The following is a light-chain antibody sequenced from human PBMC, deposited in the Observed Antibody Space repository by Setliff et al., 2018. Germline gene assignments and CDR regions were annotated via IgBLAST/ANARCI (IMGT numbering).Light chain of an antibody. CDR3: SSYTNSNTYV. CDR2: DVS. V-gene: IGLV2-14*03. Sequence: QSVLTQPASVSGSPGQSITISCSGTSNDVGSYDFVSWYQQHPGKAPKLIIYDVSNRPSGVSDRFSGSKAGNTASLTISGLQAGDEADYYCSSYTNSNTYVFGTGTKGTVL. J-gene: IGLJ1*01. CDR1: SNDVGSYDF.